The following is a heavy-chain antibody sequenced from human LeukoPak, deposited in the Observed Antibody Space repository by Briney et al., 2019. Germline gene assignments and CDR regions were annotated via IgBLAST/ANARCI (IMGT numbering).Heavy chain of an antibody. D-gene: IGHD3-10*01. V-gene: IGHV4-39*01. CDR3: ATPLVRGVDYFDY. Sequence: PSETLSLTCTVSGGSISSSSYYWGWIRQPPGTGLEWIGSIYYSGSTYYNPSLKSRVTISVDTSKNQFSLKLSSVTAADTAVYYCATPLVRGVDYFDYWGQGTLVTVSS. J-gene: IGHJ4*02. CDR1: GGSISSSSYY. CDR2: IYYSGST.